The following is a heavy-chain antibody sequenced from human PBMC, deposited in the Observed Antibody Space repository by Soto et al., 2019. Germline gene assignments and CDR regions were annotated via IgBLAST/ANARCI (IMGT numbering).Heavy chain of an antibody. V-gene: IGHV3-23*01. J-gene: IGHJ6*02. CDR1: GFTFSSYA. CDR2: ISASGGDT. CDR3: AKSSSGAHYYGMDV. Sequence: GGSLRLSCAASGFTFSSYAMNWVRQAPGRGLEWVAGISASGGDTSYADSAKGRFTISRDNSKDTLYLQMISLRAEDTAVYYCAKSSSGAHYYGMDVWGQGTTVTVSS. D-gene: IGHD1-26*01.